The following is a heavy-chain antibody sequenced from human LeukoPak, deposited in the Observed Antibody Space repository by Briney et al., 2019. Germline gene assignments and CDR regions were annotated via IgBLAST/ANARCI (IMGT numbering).Heavy chain of an antibody. J-gene: IGHJ4*02. Sequence: GASVKDSCKASGYTFTSCDINWVRQATGQGLEWMGWMNPNSGNTGYGQSFQGRITMTRDISIGTAYMELSNLTSEDTAIYYCMRGSSGRRDYWGQGTLVTVSA. CDR1: GYTFTSCD. D-gene: IGHD6-19*01. CDR2: MNPNSGNT. CDR3: MRGSSGRRDY. V-gene: IGHV1-8*01.